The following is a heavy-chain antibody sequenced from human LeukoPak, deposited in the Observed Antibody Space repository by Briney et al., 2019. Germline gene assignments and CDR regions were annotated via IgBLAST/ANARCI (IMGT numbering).Heavy chain of an antibody. CDR1: GFTFRTYA. J-gene: IGHJ4*02. Sequence: PGGSLRLSCTGSGFTFRTYAFSWVRPAPGKGLEWVSATGSNGVTYYADSVKGRFTISRDNSKNALYLQMNGLGADDTAVYYCGIRDTSDYYVFWGQGTLVTVSS. CDR3: GIRDTSDYYVF. D-gene: IGHD3-22*01. CDR2: TGSNGVT. V-gene: IGHV3-23*01.